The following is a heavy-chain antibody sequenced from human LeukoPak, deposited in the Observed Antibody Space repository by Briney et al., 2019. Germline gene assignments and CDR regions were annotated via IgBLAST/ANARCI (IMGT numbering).Heavy chain of an antibody. CDR1: GFTFSSYE. D-gene: IGHD2-21*02. J-gene: IGHJ4*02. Sequence: GGSLRLSCAASGFTFSSYEMNWVRQAPGKGLEWVSSISSSSSYIYYADSVKGRFTISRDNAKNSLYLQMNSLRAEDTAVYYCAREGVVTAIPVDYWGQGTLVTVSS. CDR2: ISSSSSYI. V-gene: IGHV3-21*01. CDR3: AREGVVTAIPVDY.